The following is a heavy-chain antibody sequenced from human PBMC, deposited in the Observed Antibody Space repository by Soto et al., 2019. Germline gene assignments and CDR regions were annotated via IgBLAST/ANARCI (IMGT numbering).Heavy chain of an antibody. CDR3: AKGSGYCSGGSCYFDY. CDR1: GFTFSSYS. D-gene: IGHD2-15*01. Sequence: PGGSLRLSCAAPGFTFSSYSMSWVRQAPGKGLEWVSAISGSGGSTYYADSVKGRFTISRDNSKNTLYLQMNSLRAEDTAVYYCAKGSGYCSGGSCYFDYWGQGTLVTVSS. J-gene: IGHJ4*02. CDR2: ISGSGGST. V-gene: IGHV3-23*01.